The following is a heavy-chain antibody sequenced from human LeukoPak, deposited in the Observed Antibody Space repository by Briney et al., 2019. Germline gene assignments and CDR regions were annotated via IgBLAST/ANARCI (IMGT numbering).Heavy chain of an antibody. CDR2: ISGSGSNT. CDR3: ARGRYGSGPSLGGLGYYYYMDV. D-gene: IGHD3-10*01. CDR1: GFTFNKYG. Sequence: GGTLRLSCAASGFTFNKYGMSWVRQAPGKGLEWVSGISGSGSNTYYAESVKDRFIISRDSTKNTLFLQVNSLRVEDTAVYYCARGRYGSGPSLGGLGYYYYMDVWGKGTTVTISS. V-gene: IGHV3-23*01. J-gene: IGHJ6*03.